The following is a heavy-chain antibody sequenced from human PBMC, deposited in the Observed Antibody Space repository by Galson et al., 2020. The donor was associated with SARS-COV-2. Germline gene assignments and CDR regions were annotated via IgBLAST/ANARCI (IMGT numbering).Heavy chain of an antibody. V-gene: IGHV4-61*01. CDR1: AGSVSSGSYY. Sequence: ASETLSLTSTVSAGSVSSGSYYWAWIRQPPGTGLEWIGYIYYNGNTNYNPSLKSRVTVSLDTSKNQFSLKLRSVTAADTAVYYCAGGYCITSSCQLNWFDPWGQGTLVTVSS. J-gene: IGHJ5*02. CDR2: IYYNGNT. CDR3: AGGYCITSSCQLNWFDP. D-gene: IGHD2-2*01.